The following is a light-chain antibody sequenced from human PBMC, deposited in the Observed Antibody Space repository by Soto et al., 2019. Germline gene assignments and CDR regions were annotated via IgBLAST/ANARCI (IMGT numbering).Light chain of an antibody. CDR1: QSVNMN. CDR3: QQYSRWPTWT. CDR2: GAS. V-gene: IGKV3-15*01. Sequence: EIVTTQSPATLSVSPGERATLSCRASQSVNMNLAWYQQKPGQAPRLLIYGASTRFPGIPTRFSGSGSGTEFSLTISSLQSEDSAVYYCQQYSRWPTWTFGQGTKVEIK. J-gene: IGKJ1*01.